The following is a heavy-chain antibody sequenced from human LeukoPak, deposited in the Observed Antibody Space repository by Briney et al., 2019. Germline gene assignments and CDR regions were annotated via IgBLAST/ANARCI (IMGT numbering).Heavy chain of an antibody. V-gene: IGHV3-30*03. Sequence: GRSLRLSCAGSGINFRSYGMHWVRQAPGKGLEWMAVISHDGSNKHYADSVKGRFTISRDNSKSTLYLQMNSLRAEDTAVYYCAREARGYNYGYDELDYWGQGTLVTVSS. CDR1: GINFRSYG. CDR2: ISHDGSNK. J-gene: IGHJ4*02. D-gene: IGHD5-18*01. CDR3: AREARGYNYGYDELDY.